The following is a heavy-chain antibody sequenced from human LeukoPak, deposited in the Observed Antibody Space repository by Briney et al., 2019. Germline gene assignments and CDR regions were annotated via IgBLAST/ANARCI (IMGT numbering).Heavy chain of an antibody. Sequence: GGSLRLSCAASGFTVSSNYMSWVRQAPGKGLEWVSSISSSSDYIYYADSVKGRFTISRDNAKNSLYLQMNSLRAEDTAVYYCARALHFDWLSAYWGQGTLVTVSS. D-gene: IGHD3-9*01. J-gene: IGHJ4*02. CDR2: ISSSSDYI. CDR1: GFTVSSNY. CDR3: ARALHFDWLSAY. V-gene: IGHV3-21*01.